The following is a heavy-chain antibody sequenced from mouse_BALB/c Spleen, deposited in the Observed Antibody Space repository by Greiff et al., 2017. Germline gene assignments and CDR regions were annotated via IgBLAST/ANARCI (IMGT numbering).Heavy chain of an antibody. CDR1: GYTFSSYW. Sequence: QVQLQQSGAELMKPGASVKISCKATGYTFSSYWIEWVKQRPGHGLEWIGEILPGSGSTNYNEKFKGKATFTADTSSNTAYMQLSSLTSEDSAVYYCARSAYRGYFDYWGQGTTLTVSS. V-gene: IGHV1-9*01. D-gene: IGHD2-10*01. CDR3: ARSAYRGYFDY. J-gene: IGHJ2*01. CDR2: ILPGSGST.